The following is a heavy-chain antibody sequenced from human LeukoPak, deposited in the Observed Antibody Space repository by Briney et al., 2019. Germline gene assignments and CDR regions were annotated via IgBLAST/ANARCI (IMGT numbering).Heavy chain of an antibody. V-gene: IGHV4-61*08. CDR2: IYYSGST. CDR3: ARSDSSSWGDPFDY. Sequence: SETLSLTCTVSGGSISSGDYYWSWIRQPPGKGLEWTGYIYYSGSTNYNPSLKSRVTISVDTSKNQFSLKLSSVTAADTAVYYCARSDSSSWGDPFDYWGQGTLVTVSS. J-gene: IGHJ4*02. CDR1: GGSISSGDYY. D-gene: IGHD6-13*01.